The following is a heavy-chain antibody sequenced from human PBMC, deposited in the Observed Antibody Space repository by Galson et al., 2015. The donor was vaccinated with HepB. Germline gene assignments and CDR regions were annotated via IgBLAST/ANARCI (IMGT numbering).Heavy chain of an antibody. CDR2: ISYDGSNK. V-gene: IGHV3-30-3*01. CDR3: ARESGGTTLSYYYYYMDV. J-gene: IGHJ6*03. D-gene: IGHD1-7*01. CDR1: GFTFSSYA. Sequence: SLRLSCAASGFTFSSYAMHWVRQAPGKGLEWVAVISYDGSNKYYADSVKGRFTISRDNSKNTLYLQMNSLRAEDTAVYYCARESGGTTLSYYYYYMDVWGKGTTVTVSS.